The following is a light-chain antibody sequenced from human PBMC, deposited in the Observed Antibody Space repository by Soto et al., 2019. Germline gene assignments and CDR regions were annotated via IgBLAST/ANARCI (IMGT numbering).Light chain of an antibody. CDR3: QQCDSYSYT. Sequence: IQMTQSPSTLSASVGDRVTITCRASQTIGNWLAWYQQKTGKAPKLLIYDASSLERGVPSRFSGSRSGTDFTLTISSLQPDDFATYYCQQCDSYSYTFGQGTKLEIK. CDR2: DAS. CDR1: QTIGNW. V-gene: IGKV1-5*01. J-gene: IGKJ2*01.